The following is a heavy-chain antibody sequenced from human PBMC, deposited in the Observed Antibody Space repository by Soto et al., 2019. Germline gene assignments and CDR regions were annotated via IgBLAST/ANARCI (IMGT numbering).Heavy chain of an antibody. CDR3: VRGGTYCFDY. CDR1: GGSITNGHW. Sequence: QVQLQESGPGLVKPSGTLSLTCAVSGGSITNGHWWSWVRQPPGKGLEWIGEIYRTGITNYNPSLKSRVTLSVDTSENQFSLRLSSVTAADTVVYYCVRGGTYCFDYWGQGTLVTVSS. V-gene: IGHV4-4*02. J-gene: IGHJ4*02. D-gene: IGHD1-26*01. CDR2: IYRTGIT.